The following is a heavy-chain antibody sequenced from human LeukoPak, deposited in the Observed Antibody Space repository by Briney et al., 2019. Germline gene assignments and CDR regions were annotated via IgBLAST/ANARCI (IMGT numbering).Heavy chain of an antibody. J-gene: IGHJ4*02. Sequence: AGSLRLSCAASGFTFSSYAWHWVRQPPGKGLEWVGVISYDGSNKYYGDSVKGRFTISRDNSKDMLYLQMNSLRPEDTAVYYCARSAGYCSSTSCYYYDYWAQGTLVTVSS. CDR1: GFTFSSYA. CDR2: ISYDGSNK. V-gene: IGHV3-30*04. CDR3: ARSAGYCSSTSCYYYDY. D-gene: IGHD2-2*01.